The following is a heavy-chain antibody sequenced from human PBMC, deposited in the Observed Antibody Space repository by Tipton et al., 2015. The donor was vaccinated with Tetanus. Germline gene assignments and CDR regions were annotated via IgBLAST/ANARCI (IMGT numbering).Heavy chain of an antibody. Sequence: TLSLTCTVSGASINAGGYLWTWVRQQPGKGLEWIGNIYYTAHNSYNPSLDSRVSISVDTSKNQCSLRLTSVTAADTAVYFCARGLPRVPFYFDYWGQGKQVIGSS. CDR3: ARGLPRVPFYFDY. CDR1: GASINAGGYL. D-gene: IGHD5-18*01. J-gene: IGHJ4*02. V-gene: IGHV4-31*03. CDR2: IYYTAHN.